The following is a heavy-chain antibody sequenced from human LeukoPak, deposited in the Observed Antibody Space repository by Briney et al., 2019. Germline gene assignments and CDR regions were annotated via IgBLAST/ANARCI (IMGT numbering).Heavy chain of an antibody. CDR2: ISNDGSDK. V-gene: IGHV3-30*18. Sequence: PGGSLRLSCAASGFKFSDHYIDWVRQAPGKGLEWVAIISNDGSDKKYADSVKGRFTISRDNSKNTLYLQMSGLRAEDTALYYCAKGCSRGSSCYIIDCWGQGTLVTVSS. CDR3: AKGCSRGSSCYIIDC. D-gene: IGHD2-15*01. J-gene: IGHJ4*02. CDR1: GFKFSDHY.